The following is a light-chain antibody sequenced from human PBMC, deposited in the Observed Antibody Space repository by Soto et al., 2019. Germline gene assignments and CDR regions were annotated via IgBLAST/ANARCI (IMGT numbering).Light chain of an antibody. CDR3: QQYDSYRT. Sequence: DIQMTQSPSTLSASVGDRVTITCRPSQNVSTWLAWYQQKSGKAPKLLIYDVSNLESGVPSRFSGSGSGTEFSLTIRGLQPDDFATYYCQQYDSYRTFGQGTKVDI. V-gene: IGKV1-5*01. J-gene: IGKJ1*01. CDR2: DVS. CDR1: QNVSTW.